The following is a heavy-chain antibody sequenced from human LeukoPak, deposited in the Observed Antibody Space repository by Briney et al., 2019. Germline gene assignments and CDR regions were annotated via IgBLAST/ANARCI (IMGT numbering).Heavy chain of an antibody. CDR1: GFTFSRYA. D-gene: IGHD5-18*01. Sequence: QTGGSLRLSCSASGFTFSRYAMHWVRQAPGKGLEYVSAISSSGGSTYYADSVKGRFTISRDNSKNTLYLQMNSLRAEDTAVYYCAKVEQLWFYHSLDYWGQGTLVTVSS. J-gene: IGHJ4*02. CDR2: ISSSGGST. V-gene: IGHV3-64*04. CDR3: AKVEQLWFYHSLDY.